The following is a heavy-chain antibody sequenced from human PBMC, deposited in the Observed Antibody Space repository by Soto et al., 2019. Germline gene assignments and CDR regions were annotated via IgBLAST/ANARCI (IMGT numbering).Heavy chain of an antibody. Sequence: GGSLRLSXAASGFTISSYAMSWVRQAPGKGLEWVANIKQDGSEKYYVDSVKGRFTISRDNAKNSLYLQMNSLRAEDTAVYYCAREGSGYDETYYYYGMDVWGQGTTVTVSS. J-gene: IGHJ6*02. V-gene: IGHV3-7*03. CDR3: AREGSGYDETYYYYGMDV. D-gene: IGHD5-12*01. CDR2: IKQDGSEK. CDR1: GFTISSYA.